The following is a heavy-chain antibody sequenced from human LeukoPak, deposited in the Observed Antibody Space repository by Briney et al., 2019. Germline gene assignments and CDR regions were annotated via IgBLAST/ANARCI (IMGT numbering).Heavy chain of an antibody. CDR1: GGSFSGYY. J-gene: IGHJ4*02. CDR3: ARVRPRITMVRGVLTSAPDY. D-gene: IGHD3-10*01. Sequence: SETLSLTCAVYGGSFSGYYRSWIRQPPGKGLEWIGEINHSGSTNYNPSLKSRVTISVDTSKNQFSLKLSSVTAADTAVYYCARVRPRITMVRGVLTSAPDYWGQGTLVTVSS. V-gene: IGHV4-34*01. CDR2: INHSGST.